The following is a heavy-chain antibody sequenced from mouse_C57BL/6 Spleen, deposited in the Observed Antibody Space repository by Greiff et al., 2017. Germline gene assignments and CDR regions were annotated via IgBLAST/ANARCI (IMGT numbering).Heavy chain of an antibody. Sequence: VQLQQSGPELVKPGASVKIPCKASGYTFTDYNMDWVKQSHGKSLEWIGDINPNNGGTIYNQKFKGKATLTVDKSSSTAYMELRSLTSEDTAVYYCARLYYSNWGFAYWGQGTLVTVAA. CDR2: INPNNGGT. D-gene: IGHD2-5*01. CDR3: ARLYYSNWGFAY. V-gene: IGHV1-18*01. CDR1: GYTFTDYN. J-gene: IGHJ3*01.